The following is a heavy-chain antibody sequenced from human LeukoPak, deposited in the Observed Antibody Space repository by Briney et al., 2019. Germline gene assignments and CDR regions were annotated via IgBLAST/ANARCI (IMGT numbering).Heavy chain of an antibody. D-gene: IGHD6-19*01. CDR3: GRGAYASAWYVFEL. CDR1: GGSVRTYY. V-gene: IGHV4-59*02. Sequence: PSETLSLTCSVSGGSVRTYYWNWIRQPPGKGLEWIGYVYYTGSSNSYPSLKSRVTMFVDTYTNQLSLMLSSVSALDTAVFYCGRGAYASAWYVFELGGPGTGVSVT. J-gene: IGHJ3*01. CDR2: VYYTGSS.